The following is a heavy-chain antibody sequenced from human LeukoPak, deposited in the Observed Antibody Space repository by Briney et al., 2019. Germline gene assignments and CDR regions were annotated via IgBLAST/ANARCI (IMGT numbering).Heavy chain of an antibody. D-gene: IGHD2/OR15-2a*01. CDR3: AREVLLLSY. V-gene: IGHV3-11*01. CDR1: GFIFSDYY. J-gene: IGHJ4*01. CDR2: ISNSGSTI. Sequence: GGSLRLSCAASGFIFSDYYMSWIRQAPGKGLEWISYISNSGSTIYYADSVKGRFTLSRDNAKNSLYLQMNSLRAEDTAVYYCAREVLLLSYWGHGTLVTVSS.